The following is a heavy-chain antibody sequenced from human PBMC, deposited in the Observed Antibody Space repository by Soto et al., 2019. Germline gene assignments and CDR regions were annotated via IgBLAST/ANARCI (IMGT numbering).Heavy chain of an antibody. CDR3: ARGSKGSSWYAYWFDP. CDR1: GYTFTSYD. V-gene: IGHV1-8*01. J-gene: IGHJ5*02. Sequence: QVQLVQSGAEVKKPGASVKVSCKASGYTFTSYDINWVRQATGQGREWMGWMNPNSGNTGYAKKFQGRVTMTRNTSISTAYMELSSLRSEDTAVYYCARGSKGSSWYAYWFDPWGQGTLVTVSS. CDR2: MNPNSGNT. D-gene: IGHD6-13*01.